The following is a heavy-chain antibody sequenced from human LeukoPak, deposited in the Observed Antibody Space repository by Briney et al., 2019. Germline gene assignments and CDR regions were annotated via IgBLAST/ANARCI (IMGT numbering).Heavy chain of an antibody. J-gene: IGHJ4*02. Sequence: PSETLSLTCTVSGGSISSGSYYWSWIRQPAGKGLEWIGRIYTSGSTNYNPSLKSRVTISVDTSKNQFSLKLSSVTAADTAVYYCARDVRDSSGYYLRIFGYWGQGNLVTVSS. D-gene: IGHD3-22*01. CDR3: ARDVRDSSGYYLRIFGY. CDR1: GGSISSGSYY. V-gene: IGHV4-61*02. CDR2: IYTSGST.